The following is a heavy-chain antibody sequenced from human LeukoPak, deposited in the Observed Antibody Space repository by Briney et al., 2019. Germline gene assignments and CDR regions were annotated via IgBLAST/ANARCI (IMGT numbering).Heavy chain of an antibody. Sequence: SQTLSLTCTVSGGSISSGGYYWSWIRQHPGKGLEWIGYIYYSGSTYYNPSLKSRVTISVDTSKNQFSLKLSSVTAADTAVYYCARGFSFCGGSCYSRYDAFDIWGQGTMVTVSS. V-gene: IGHV4-31*03. J-gene: IGHJ3*02. CDR1: GGSISSGGYY. D-gene: IGHD2-15*01. CDR3: ARGFSFCGGSCYSRYDAFDI. CDR2: IYYSGST.